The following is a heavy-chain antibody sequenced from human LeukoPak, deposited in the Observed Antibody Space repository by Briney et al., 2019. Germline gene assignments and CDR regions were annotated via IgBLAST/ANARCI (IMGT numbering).Heavy chain of an antibody. Sequence: GGSLRLSCAASGFTFGNAWMSWVRQAPGKGLEWVGRIKSKTDGGTTDYAAPVKGRLTISRDDSKNTLYLQMNSLKTEDTAVYYCTTDPAYCGGDCYSPFDYWGQGTLVTVSS. CDR3: TTDPAYCGGDCYSPFDY. V-gene: IGHV3-15*01. D-gene: IGHD2-21*02. CDR2: IKSKTDGGTT. CDR1: GFTFGNAW. J-gene: IGHJ4*02.